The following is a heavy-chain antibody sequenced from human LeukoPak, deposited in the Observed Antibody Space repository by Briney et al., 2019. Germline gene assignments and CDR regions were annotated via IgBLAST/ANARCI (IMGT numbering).Heavy chain of an antibody. CDR2: ISGSGGRP. J-gene: IGHJ4*02. V-gene: IGHV3-23*01. D-gene: IGHD3-22*01. CDR3: AKRGVVIRVILVGFHKEAYYFDS. CDR1: GITLSNYG. Sequence: GGSLRLSCAVSGITLSNYGMSWVRLAPGKGLEWVAGISGSGGRPNYADSVKGRFTISRDNAKNTLYLQMNSLRAEDTAVYFCAKRGVVIRVILVGFHKEAYYFDSWGQGALVTVSS.